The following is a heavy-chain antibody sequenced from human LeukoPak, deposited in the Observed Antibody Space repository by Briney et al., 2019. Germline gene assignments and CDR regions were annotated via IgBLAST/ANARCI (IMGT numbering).Heavy chain of an antibody. J-gene: IGHJ6*03. CDR2: IYYSGST. V-gene: IGHV4-39*01. CDR3: ARIPSIFGGTMDV. Sequence: PSETLSLTCTVSGGSISSSSYYWGWIRQPPGKGLEWIGSIYYSGSTYYNPSLKSRVTISVDTSKNQFSLKLSSVTAADTAVYYCARIPSIFGGTMDVWGKGTTVTVSS. D-gene: IGHD3-3*01. CDR1: GGSISSSSYY.